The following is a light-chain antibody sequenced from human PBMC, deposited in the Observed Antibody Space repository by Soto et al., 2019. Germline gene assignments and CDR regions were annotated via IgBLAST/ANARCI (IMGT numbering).Light chain of an antibody. V-gene: IGLV2-14*03. CDR1: SSDIGAYNF. CDR2: DVN. Sequence: QSALTQPASVSGSPGQSITISCTGTSSDIGAYNFVSWYQQHPGKAPKLMLYDVNIRPSGVSNRFSGSKSGNTASLTISGLEAEDEADYYCTSSTTSTTKIFGGGTKVTVL. J-gene: IGLJ2*01. CDR3: TSSTTSTTKI.